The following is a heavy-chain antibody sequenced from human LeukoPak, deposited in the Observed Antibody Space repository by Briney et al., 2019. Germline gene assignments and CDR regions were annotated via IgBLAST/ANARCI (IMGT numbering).Heavy chain of an antibody. J-gene: IGHJ4*02. CDR2: IRSNTAYGGTT. V-gene: IGHV3-49*04. CDR1: GFTFADHA. CDR3: TRYSGYSDY. D-gene: IGHD5-12*01. Sequence: GGSLRLSCTASGFTFADHAMSWVRQAPGKGLEWVGFIRSNTAYGGTTEYAASVQGRFTISRDDSRSIAYLQMNSLKIEDTAVYYCTRYSGYSDYWGQGTLVTVSS.